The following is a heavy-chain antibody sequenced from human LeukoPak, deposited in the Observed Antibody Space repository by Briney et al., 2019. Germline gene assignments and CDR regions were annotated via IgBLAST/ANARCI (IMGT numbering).Heavy chain of an antibody. CDR1: GYTFTSYG. D-gene: IGHD6-19*01. CDR3: ARPGIAVAGGFDY. CDR2: IIPIFGTA. V-gene: IGHV1-69*13. J-gene: IGHJ4*02. Sequence: RASVKVSCKASGYTFTSYGISWVRQAPGQGLEWMGGIIPIFGTANYAQKFQGRVTITADESTSTAYMELSSLRSEDTAVYYCARPGIAVAGGFDYWGQGTLVTVSS.